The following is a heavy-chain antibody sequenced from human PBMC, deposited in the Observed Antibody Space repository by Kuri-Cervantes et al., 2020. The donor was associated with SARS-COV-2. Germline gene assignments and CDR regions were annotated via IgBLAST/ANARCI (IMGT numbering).Heavy chain of an antibody. CDR1: GFTFSTYS. CDR2: ISGSGGST. J-gene: IGHJ6*02. Sequence: GESLKISCAASGFTFSTYSMNWVRQAPGKGLEWVSAISGSGGSTYYADSVKGRFTISRDNSKNTLYLQMNSLRAEDTAVYYCARDLVLRFLEWSYYGMDVWGQGTTVTVSS. D-gene: IGHD3-3*01. CDR3: ARDLVLRFLEWSYYGMDV. V-gene: IGHV3-23*01.